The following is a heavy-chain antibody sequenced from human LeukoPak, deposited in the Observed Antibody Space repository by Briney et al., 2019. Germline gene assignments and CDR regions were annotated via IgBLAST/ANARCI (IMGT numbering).Heavy chain of an antibody. CDR1: GYTLTSYD. CDR3: ASPERGYSYGTFDY. Sequence: ASVKVSCKASGYTLTSYDINWVRQATGQGLEWMGWMNPNSGRTGYAQKFRDRISITRNTSISTVYMELSSLRSEDTAVYYCASPERGYSYGTFDYWGQGTLVTVSS. V-gene: IGHV1-8*01. J-gene: IGHJ4*02. CDR2: MNPNSGRT. D-gene: IGHD5-18*01.